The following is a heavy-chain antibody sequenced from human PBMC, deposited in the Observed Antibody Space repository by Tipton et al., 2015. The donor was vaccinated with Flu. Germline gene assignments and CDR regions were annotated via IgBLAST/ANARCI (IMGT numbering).Heavy chain of an antibody. CDR3: ARDLRYYNWNDRVTDSYYYGMDV. CDR1: GGSISSYY. V-gene: IGHV4-59*01. J-gene: IGHJ6*02. Sequence: TLSLTCTVSGGSISSYYWSWIRQPPGKGLEWIGYIYYSGSTNYNPSLKSRVTISVDTSKNQFSLKLSSVTAADTAVYYCARDLRYYNWNDRVTDSYYYGMDVWGQGTTVTVSS. CDR2: IYYSGST. D-gene: IGHD1-1*01.